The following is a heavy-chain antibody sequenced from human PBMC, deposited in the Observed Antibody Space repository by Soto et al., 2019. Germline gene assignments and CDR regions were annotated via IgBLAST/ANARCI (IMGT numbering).Heavy chain of an antibody. CDR2: IVVGSGNT. D-gene: IGHD1-26*01. J-gene: IGHJ4*02. CDR3: ATHREGATYYFDY. CDR1: TFTFTSSA. Sequence: QMQLVQSGPEVKKPGTSVKVSCKASTFTFTSSAVQWVRQARGQRLEWIGWIVVGSGNTKYAQNFQERVTITRDMGSGTAYLELSRLRSEDTAVYYCATHREGATYYFDYWGQGTLLTVSS. V-gene: IGHV1-58*01.